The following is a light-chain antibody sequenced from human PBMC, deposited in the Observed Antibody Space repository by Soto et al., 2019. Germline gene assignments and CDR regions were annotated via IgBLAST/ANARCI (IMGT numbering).Light chain of an antibody. CDR3: LQYSSHSWT. V-gene: IGKV1-5*01. J-gene: IGKJ1*01. CDR1: RSIGDC. CDR2: DAS. Sequence: DIQMPQSPSTLSASVGDRVSITCRASRSIGDCLAWYQQKPGKAPELLIFDASSLKRGVPSRFSGSGSGTEFTLTISRLQPDDVATYYCLQYSSHSWTFGQGPRWIS.